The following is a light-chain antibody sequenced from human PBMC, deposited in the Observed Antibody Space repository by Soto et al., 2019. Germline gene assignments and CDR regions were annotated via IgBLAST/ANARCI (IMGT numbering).Light chain of an antibody. CDR3: QQYNSYPRT. Sequence: DIQMTQSPSTLPASVGDRVTITCRASQSISSWLAWYQQKPGKAPELLIYDSSNLEAGVPSRFSGSGSGTEFTLTISSLQPDDFATYYCQQYNSYPRTFGQGTEVEIK. CDR1: QSISSW. V-gene: IGKV1-5*01. CDR2: DSS. J-gene: IGKJ1*01.